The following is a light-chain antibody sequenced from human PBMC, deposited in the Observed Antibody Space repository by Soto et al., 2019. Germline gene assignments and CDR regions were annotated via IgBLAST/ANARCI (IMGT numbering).Light chain of an antibody. V-gene: IGLV2-14*01. Sequence: TQPSPLSGSPGQSITLSCPGTSSDVGGYNYVSWYQQHPGKAPKLMIYDVSNRPSGVSNRFSGSKSGNTASLTISGLQAEDEADYYCSSYTSSSTYVFGTGTKVTVL. J-gene: IGLJ1*01. CDR2: DVS. CDR3: SSYTSSSTYV. CDR1: SSDVGGYNY.